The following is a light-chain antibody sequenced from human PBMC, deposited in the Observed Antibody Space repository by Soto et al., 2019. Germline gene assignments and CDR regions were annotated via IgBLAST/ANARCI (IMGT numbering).Light chain of an antibody. CDR1: SSDVGGYNY. Sequence: QSVLTQPASVSGSPGQSITISCTGTSSDVGGYNYVSWYQQHPGKAPKLMIYEVSNRPSGVSNRFSGSKSGNTASLTIPGLQAEDEADYYCSSYRSSNSGVFGTGTKLTVL. CDR2: EVS. J-gene: IGLJ1*01. V-gene: IGLV2-14*01. CDR3: SSYRSSNSGV.